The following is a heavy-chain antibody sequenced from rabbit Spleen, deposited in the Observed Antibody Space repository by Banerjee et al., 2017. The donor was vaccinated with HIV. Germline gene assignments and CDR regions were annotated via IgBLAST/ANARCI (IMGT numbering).Heavy chain of an antibody. D-gene: IGHD1-1*01. CDR3: ARDLVAVIGWNFNL. Sequence: QEQLVESGGGLVKPEGSLTLACKASGFSFSDRDVMCWVRQAPGKGLQWIACINTYTGKPVYATWPKGRFTISGTSSTTVTLQMTSLTAADTATYFCARDLVAVIGWNFNLWGQGTLVTVS. CDR1: GFSFSDRDV. V-gene: IGHV1S45*01. CDR2: INTYTGKP. J-gene: IGHJ4*01.